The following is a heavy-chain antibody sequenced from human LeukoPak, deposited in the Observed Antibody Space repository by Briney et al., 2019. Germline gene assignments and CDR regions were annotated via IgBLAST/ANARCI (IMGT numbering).Heavy chain of an antibody. Sequence: SETLSLTCAVSGYSISSGYYWGWIRQPPGKGLEWIGSIYHSGSTYYNPSLKSRVTISVDTSKNQFSLKLSSVTAADTAVYYCARVDTAMVVDAFDIWGQGTMVTVSS. V-gene: IGHV4-38-2*01. CDR3: ARVDTAMVVDAFDI. CDR1: GYSISSGYY. J-gene: IGHJ3*02. D-gene: IGHD5-18*01. CDR2: IYHSGST.